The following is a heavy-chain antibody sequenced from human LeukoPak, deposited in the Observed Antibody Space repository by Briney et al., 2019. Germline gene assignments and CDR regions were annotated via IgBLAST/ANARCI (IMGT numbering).Heavy chain of an antibody. CDR2: INPNSGGT. Sequence: ASVKVSCKASGYTFTSYDINWVRQATGQGLEWMGWINPNSGGTNYAQKFQGRVTMTRDTSISTAYMELSRLRSDDTAVYYCARLFSGDGWGQGTLVTVSS. D-gene: IGHD2-21*01. J-gene: IGHJ4*02. CDR3: ARLFSGDG. CDR1: GYTFTSYD. V-gene: IGHV1-2*02.